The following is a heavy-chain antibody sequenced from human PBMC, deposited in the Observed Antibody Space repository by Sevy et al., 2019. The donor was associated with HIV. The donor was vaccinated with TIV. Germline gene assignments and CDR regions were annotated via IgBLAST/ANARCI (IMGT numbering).Heavy chain of an antibody. V-gene: IGHV1-2*02. CDR2: INPNSGGT. D-gene: IGHD5-18*01. J-gene: IGHJ4*02. CDR1: GYTFTGYY. Sequence: ASVKVSCKASGYTFTGYYMHWVRQAPGQGLAWMGWINPNSGGTNYAQKFQGRVTMTRDTSISTAYMELSRLRSDDTAVYYCARGGADTAMVTGFYWGQGTLVTVSS. CDR3: ARGGADTAMVTGFY.